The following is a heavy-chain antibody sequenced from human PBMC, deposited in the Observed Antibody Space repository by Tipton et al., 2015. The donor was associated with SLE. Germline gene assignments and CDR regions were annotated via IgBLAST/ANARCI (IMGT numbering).Heavy chain of an antibody. CDR2: VDYIGST. CDR1: GGSISTYY. J-gene: IGHJ4*02. CDR3: ARHMITGGEFDY. D-gene: IGHD3-16*01. V-gene: IGHV4-59*08. Sequence: TLSLTCTVSGGSISTYYWNWIRQSPGKGLEWIGYVDYIGSTNYNPSLKSRVTISVDTSKNQFSLKLSSVTAADTALYYCARHMITGGEFDYWGQGTLVTVSS.